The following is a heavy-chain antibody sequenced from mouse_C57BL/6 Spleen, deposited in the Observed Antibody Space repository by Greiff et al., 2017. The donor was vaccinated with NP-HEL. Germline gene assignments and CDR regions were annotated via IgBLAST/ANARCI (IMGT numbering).Heavy chain of an antibody. V-gene: IGHV1-4*01. D-gene: IGHD2-4*01. CDR2: INPSSGYT. J-gene: IGHJ2*01. Sequence: VMLVESGAELARPGASVKMSCKASGYTFTSYTMPWVKQRPGQGLEWIGYINPSSGYTKYNQKFKDKATLTADKSSSTAYMQLSSLTSEDSAVYYCAREHYEYDGNFDYWGQGTTLTVSS. CDR3: AREHYEYDGNFDY. CDR1: GYTFTSYT.